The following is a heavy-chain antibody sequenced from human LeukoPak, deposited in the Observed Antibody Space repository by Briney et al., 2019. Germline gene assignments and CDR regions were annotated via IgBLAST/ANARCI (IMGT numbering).Heavy chain of an antibody. CDR2: IKQDGSEK. V-gene: IGHV3-7*01. D-gene: IGHD2-2*02. Sequence: GGSLRLSCAASGFTFSSYWMSWVRQAPGKGLEWVANIKQDGSEKYYVDSVKGRFTISRDNAKNSLYLQMNSLRAEDTAVYYCARGPIPAAIDLFGYWGQGTLVTVSS. CDR3: ARGPIPAAIDLFGY. J-gene: IGHJ4*02. CDR1: GFTFSSYW.